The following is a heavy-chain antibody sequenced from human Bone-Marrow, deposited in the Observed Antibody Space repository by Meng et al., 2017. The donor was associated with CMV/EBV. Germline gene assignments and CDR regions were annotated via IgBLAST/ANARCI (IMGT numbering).Heavy chain of an antibody. CDR3: ARAIRGRNIVVVPAASP. CDR2: IIPILGIA. D-gene: IGHD2-2*01. Sequence: SVKVSCKASGGTFSSYAISWVRQAPGQGLEWMGGIIPILGIANYAQKFQGRVTITADKSTSTAYMELSSLRSEDTAVYYCARAIRGRNIVVVPAASPWGQGTLVTGSS. V-gene: IGHV1-69*10. J-gene: IGHJ5*02. CDR1: GGTFSSYA.